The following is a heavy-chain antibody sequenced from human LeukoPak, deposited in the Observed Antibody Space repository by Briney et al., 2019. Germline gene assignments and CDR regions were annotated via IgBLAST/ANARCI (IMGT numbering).Heavy chain of an antibody. D-gene: IGHD2-15*01. V-gene: IGHV4-4*07. CDR2: IYTSGST. CDR3: ARESVVAATPTYYYYYYMDV. CDR1: GGAVNSYY. J-gene: IGHJ6*03. Sequence: ASETLSLTCNVSGGAVNSYYWSWIRQPAGKGLEWIGRIYTSGSTNYNPSLKSRVTISVDTSKNQFSLKLSSVTAADTAVYYCARESVVAATPTYYYYYYMDVWGKGTTVTISS.